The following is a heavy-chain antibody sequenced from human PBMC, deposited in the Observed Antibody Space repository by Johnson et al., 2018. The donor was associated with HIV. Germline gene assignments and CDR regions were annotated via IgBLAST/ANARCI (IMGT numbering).Heavy chain of an antibody. CDR1: GFTFSSYA. J-gene: IGHJ3*02. V-gene: IGHV3-30*04. D-gene: IGHD3-9*01. Sequence: VQLVESGGGVVQPGRSLRLSCAASGFTFSSYAMHWVRQAPGKGLEWVAVISYDGSNKYYADSVKGRFTISRDNSKNTLYLQMNSLRAEDTALYYCANDIWEDNAFDIWGQGTMVTVSS. CDR2: ISYDGSNK. CDR3: ANDIWEDNAFDI.